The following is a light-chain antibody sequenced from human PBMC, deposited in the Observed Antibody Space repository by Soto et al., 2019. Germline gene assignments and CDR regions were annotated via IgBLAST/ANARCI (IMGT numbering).Light chain of an antibody. CDR2: DVS. J-gene: IGKJ5*01. Sequence: VMTQSPATLSVSPGERATLSCRASQSLRSSLAWYQQKSGQSPRLLIYDVSIRATGVPARFSATGSETDFTLTISGLQSEDSAVYFCQQYNNWPFSFGQGTRLEIK. CDR1: QSLRSS. V-gene: IGKV3-15*01. CDR3: QQYNNWPFS.